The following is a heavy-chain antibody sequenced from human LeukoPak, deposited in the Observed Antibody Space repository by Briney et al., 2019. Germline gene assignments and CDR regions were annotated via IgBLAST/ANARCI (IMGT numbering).Heavy chain of an antibody. Sequence: ASVKVSCKASGYTFTSYGISWVRQAPGQGLEWMGWISAYNGNTNYAQKFQGRVTMTRDTSISTAYMELSRLRSDDTAVYYCARGYSGYDLDYWGQGTLVTVSS. D-gene: IGHD5-12*01. J-gene: IGHJ4*02. CDR1: GYTFTSYG. V-gene: IGHV1-18*01. CDR3: ARGYSGYDLDY. CDR2: ISAYNGNT.